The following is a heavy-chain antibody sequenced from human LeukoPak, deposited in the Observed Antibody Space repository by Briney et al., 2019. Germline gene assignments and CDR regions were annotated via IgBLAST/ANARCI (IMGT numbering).Heavy chain of an antibody. CDR2: IIPILGIA. Sequence: VASVKVSCKASGGTFSSYAISWVRQAPGQGLEWMGGIIPILGIANYAQKFQGRVTITADKSTGTAYMELSSLRSEDTAVYYCARGPRSDLTLGLWGQETLVTVSS. D-gene: IGHD6-25*01. CDR1: GGTFSSYA. CDR3: ARGPRSDLTLGL. J-gene: IGHJ4*02. V-gene: IGHV1-69*10.